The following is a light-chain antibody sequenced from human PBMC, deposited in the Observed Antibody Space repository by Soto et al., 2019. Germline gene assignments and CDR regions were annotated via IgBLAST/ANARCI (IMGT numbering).Light chain of an antibody. CDR2: GAS. V-gene: IGKV3-15*01. Sequence: EIVMTQSPVTVSGSPLRIAGVGGRASQSVRRDLAWYQQKPGQPPRLLMYGASTRATGIPARFSGSGSGTEFTLTISSLQSEDFAVYYCQQYNNWPITFGQGTRLEI. J-gene: IGKJ5*01. CDR1: QSVRRD. CDR3: QQYNNWPIT.